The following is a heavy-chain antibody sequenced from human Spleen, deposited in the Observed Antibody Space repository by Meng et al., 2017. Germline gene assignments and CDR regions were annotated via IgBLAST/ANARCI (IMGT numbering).Heavy chain of an antibody. Sequence: SETLSLTCVVSGGSFSDYYWSWIRQPPGKGLEWIGEINHSVSTNYNPYLESRATISVDTSQNNLSLKLSSVTDADSAVYYCARGPTTMAHDFDYWGQGTRVTVSS. J-gene: IGHJ4*01. CDR2: INHSVST. CDR3: ARGPTTMAHDFDY. D-gene: IGHD4-11*01. CDR1: GGSFSDYY. V-gene: IGHV4-34*01.